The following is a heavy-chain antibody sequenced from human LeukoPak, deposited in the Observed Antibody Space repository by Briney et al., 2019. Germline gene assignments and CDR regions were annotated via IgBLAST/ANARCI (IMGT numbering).Heavy chain of an antibody. D-gene: IGHD2-21*02. CDR3: ARGGADEAFDY. Sequence: GGSLRLSCAASGFTISSHYVSWVRQAPGKGLEWVSVIYRGGSTYYADSVKSRFTMSRDISQNTLFLQMNSLRVEDTSVYYCARGGADEAFDYWGQGTLVTVST. CDR1: GFTISSHY. J-gene: IGHJ4*02. CDR2: IYRGGST. V-gene: IGHV3-66*01.